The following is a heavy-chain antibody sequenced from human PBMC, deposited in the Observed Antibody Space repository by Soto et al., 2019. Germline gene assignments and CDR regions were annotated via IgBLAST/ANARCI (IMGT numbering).Heavy chain of an antibody. Sequence: EVQLVETGGGLIQPGGSLRLSCAASGFTVSSNYMSWVLQAPGKGLEWVSGIYSGGSTYYADSVKGRFTISRDNSKNTLYLQMNSLRAEDKAVYYCARDMSSGYYTYWGQGTLVTVSS. V-gene: IGHV3-53*02. CDR1: GFTVSSNY. J-gene: IGHJ4*02. CDR3: ARDMSSGYYTY. CDR2: IYSGGST. D-gene: IGHD3-22*01.